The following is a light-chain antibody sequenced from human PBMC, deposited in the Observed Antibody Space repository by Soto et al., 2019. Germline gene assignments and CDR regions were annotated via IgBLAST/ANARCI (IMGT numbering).Light chain of an antibody. CDR2: GAS. CDR1: QSVSSTY. CDR3: LQYGTSPWT. Sequence: EIVLTQSPDTLSLSPGERATLSCRASQSVSSTYFGWYQQKPGQAPRLLIYGASSRATGIPDRFSGSGSGTDFTLTISRLEPEDFAVYYCLQYGTSPWTFGQGTKVEIK. J-gene: IGKJ1*01. V-gene: IGKV3-20*01.